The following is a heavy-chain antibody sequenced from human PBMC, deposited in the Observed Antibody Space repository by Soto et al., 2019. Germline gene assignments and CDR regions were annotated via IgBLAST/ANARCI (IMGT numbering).Heavy chain of an antibody. V-gene: IGHV4-39*01. CDR2: IYYSGST. CDR3: ARQEGYCSGGSIYRLLASWFDP. D-gene: IGHD2-15*01. CDR1: GGSISSSSYY. J-gene: IGHJ5*02. Sequence: SETLSLTCTVSGGSISSSSYYWGWIRQPPGKGLEWIGSIYYSGSTYYNPSLKSRVTISVDTSKNQFSLKLSSVTAADTAVYYCARQEGYCSGGSIYRLLASWFDPCGK.